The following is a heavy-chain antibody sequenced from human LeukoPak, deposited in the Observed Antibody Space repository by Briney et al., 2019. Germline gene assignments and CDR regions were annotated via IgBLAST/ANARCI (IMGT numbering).Heavy chain of an antibody. J-gene: IGHJ4*02. CDR3: ARWLPFGGVIVKDYFDY. D-gene: IGHD3-16*02. Sequence: SSETLSLTCTVSGGSISSYYWSWIRQPPGKGLEWIGYIYYSGSTNYNPSLKSLVTISVDTSKNQFSLKLGSVTAADTAVYYCARWLPFGGVIVKDYFDYWGQGTLVTVSS. V-gene: IGHV4-59*01. CDR1: GGSISSYY. CDR2: IYYSGST.